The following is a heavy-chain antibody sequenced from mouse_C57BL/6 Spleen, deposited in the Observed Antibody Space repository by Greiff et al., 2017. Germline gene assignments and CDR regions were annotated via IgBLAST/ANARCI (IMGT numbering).Heavy chain of an antibody. D-gene: IGHD2-3*01. Sequence: QVQLQQPGAELVRPGSSVKLSCKASGYTFTSSWMDWVKQRPGQGLEWIGNIYPSDSETHYNQKFKDKATLTVDKSSSTAYMQLSSLTSEDSAVYYCARSGYSLYYYAMDYWGQGTSVTVSS. CDR3: ARSGYSLYYYAMDY. CDR2: IYPSDSET. CDR1: GYTFTSSW. V-gene: IGHV1-61*01. J-gene: IGHJ4*01.